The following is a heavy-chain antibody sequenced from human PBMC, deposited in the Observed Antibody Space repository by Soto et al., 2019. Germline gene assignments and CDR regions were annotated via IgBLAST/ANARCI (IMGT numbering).Heavy chain of an antibody. Sequence: VGSLRLSCSASGFTFSSYEMNWVRQAPGKGLEWVSYISDSGRTIYYADSVKGRFTVSRDDAQNSVYLQMDSLRAEDTAVYYCARDLLHYDFWSGYSAYFYYGMDVWGPGTTVTVSS. CDR3: ARDLLHYDFWSGYSAYFYYGMDV. CDR1: GFTFSSYE. J-gene: IGHJ6*02. CDR2: ISDSGRTI. D-gene: IGHD3-3*01. V-gene: IGHV3-48*03.